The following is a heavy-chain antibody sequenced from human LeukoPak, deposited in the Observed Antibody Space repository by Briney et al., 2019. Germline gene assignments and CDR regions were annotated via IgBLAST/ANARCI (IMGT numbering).Heavy chain of an antibody. D-gene: IGHD2-2*01. CDR1: GFTFKSYV. CDR3: ARVKDLPVVVPAATGGWWFDP. Sequence: PGRSLRLSCVASGFTFKSYVMHWVRQAPGKGLEWVAAISNDGTNKYFADSVKGRFTISRDNSKNTLYLQMNSLRAEDTAVYYCARVKDLPVVVPAATGGWWFDPWGQGTLVTVSS. CDR2: ISNDGTNK. J-gene: IGHJ5*02. V-gene: IGHV3-30*04.